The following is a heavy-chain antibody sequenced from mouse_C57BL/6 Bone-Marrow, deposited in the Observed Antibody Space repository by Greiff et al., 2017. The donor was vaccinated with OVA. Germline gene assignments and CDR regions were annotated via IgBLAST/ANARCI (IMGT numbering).Heavy chain of an antibody. CDR2: INPNNGGT. CDR3: ARPSYYYGSDY. J-gene: IGHJ2*01. V-gene: IGHV1-26*01. D-gene: IGHD1-1*01. CDR1: GYTFTDYY. Sequence: VQLQQSGPELVKPGASVKISCKASGYTFTDYYMNWVKQSHGKSLEWIGDINPNNGGTSYNQKFKGKATLTVDKSSSTAYMELRSLTSEDSAVYYCARPSYYYGSDYWGQGTTLTVSS.